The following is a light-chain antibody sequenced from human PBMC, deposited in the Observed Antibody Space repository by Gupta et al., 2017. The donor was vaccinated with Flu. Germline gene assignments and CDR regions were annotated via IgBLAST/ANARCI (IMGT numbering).Light chain of an antibody. CDR1: QSVSSSY. J-gene: IGKJ1*01. V-gene: IGKV3-20*01. CDR3: QQYGSSPWT. CDR2: GAS. Sequence: EIVLPQSPVTVPFSPGERAPLSCRASQSVSSSYLAWYQQKPGQAPRLLIYGASSRATGIPDRFSGSGSGTDFTLTISRLEPEDFAVYYFQQYGSSPWTFGQGTKVEIK.